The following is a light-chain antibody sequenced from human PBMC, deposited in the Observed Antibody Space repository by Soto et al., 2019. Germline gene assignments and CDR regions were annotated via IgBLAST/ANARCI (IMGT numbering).Light chain of an antibody. CDR2: GNS. V-gene: IGLV1-40*01. J-gene: IGLJ2*01. CDR3: QSYDSSLSGSVV. Sequence: QAVVTQPPSVSGAPGQRVTISCTGSSSNIGAGYDVHWYQQLPGTAPKVLIYGNSNRLAGVPDRFSGSKSGTSASLAITGLQAEDEADYYCQSYDSSLSGSVVFGGGTKLTVL. CDR1: SSNIGAGYD.